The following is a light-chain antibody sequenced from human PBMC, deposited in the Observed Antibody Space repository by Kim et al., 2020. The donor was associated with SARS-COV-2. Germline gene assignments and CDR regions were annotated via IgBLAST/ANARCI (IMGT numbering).Light chain of an antibody. CDR2: GAS. V-gene: IGKV3-15*01. CDR3: QQRNNWPLT. J-gene: IGKJ4*01. Sequence: EIVMTQSPATLSVSPGERATLSCRASQSVHTNLVWYQQKPGQAPRVLIDGASTRATGIPARFSGSGSGTDFTLTISSLQYEDFAVYYCQQRNNWPLTFGGGTKVDIK. CDR1: QSVHTN.